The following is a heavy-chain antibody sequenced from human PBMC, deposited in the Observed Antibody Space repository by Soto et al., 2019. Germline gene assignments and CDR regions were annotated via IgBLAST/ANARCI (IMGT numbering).Heavy chain of an antibody. CDR2: INLRGGST. Sequence: QVQLMQSGAEVRKPGASVRLSCETSGYNFNQYYIHWVRQAPGQGLEWMGIINLRGGSTEYAHKFRGTVTVTGDPPTKTACMESRSLRSEDTGMYFCARRPEDSDVPRWDYWGQGTLVTVSS. J-gene: IGHJ4*02. CDR1: GYNFNQYY. CDR3: ARRPEDSDVPRWDY. D-gene: IGHD1-26*01. V-gene: IGHV1-46*02.